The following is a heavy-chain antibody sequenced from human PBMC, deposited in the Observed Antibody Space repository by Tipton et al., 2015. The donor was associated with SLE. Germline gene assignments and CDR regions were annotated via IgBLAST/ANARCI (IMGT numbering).Heavy chain of an antibody. CDR3: ARGERSSMPDY. D-gene: IGHD2-2*01. Sequence: LRLSCTVSGVSVSSTNYYWSWVRQPAGKGLEWIGRIYSSGTTNYNPSLESRVTISIDTSKNQFSLRLNSVTVADTAVYYCARGERSSMPDYWGQGTLVTVSS. J-gene: IGHJ4*02. CDR2: IYSSGTT. V-gene: IGHV4-61*02. CDR1: GVSVSSTNYY.